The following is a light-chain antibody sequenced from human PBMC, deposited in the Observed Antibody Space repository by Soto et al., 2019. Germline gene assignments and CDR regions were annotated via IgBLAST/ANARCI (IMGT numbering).Light chain of an antibody. V-gene: IGLV2-11*01. Sequence: QSALTQPRSVSGSPGQSVTISCTGTSSDVGDYNSVSWYQQHPGKAPRFMIYDVSKRPSGVPDRSSGSKSGNTASLTISGLQAEDEADYYCSSYAGSSVVFGGGTKLTVL. J-gene: IGLJ2*01. CDR1: SSDVGDYNS. CDR3: SSYAGSSVV. CDR2: DVS.